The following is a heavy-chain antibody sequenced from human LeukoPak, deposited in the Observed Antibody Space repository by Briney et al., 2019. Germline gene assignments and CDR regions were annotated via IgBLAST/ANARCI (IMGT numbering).Heavy chain of an antibody. Sequence: GGSLRLSCAASGFTFSTYWMSWVRQAPGKGLEWVASIRQDGSVKYYVDSVKGRFTISRDNAKNSLYLQMSTLRAEDTAVYYCATSYGDYGMDVWGQGTTVTVSS. CDR3: ATSYGDYGMDV. J-gene: IGHJ6*02. CDR1: GFTFSTYW. D-gene: IGHD4-17*01. V-gene: IGHV3-7*01. CDR2: IRQDGSVK.